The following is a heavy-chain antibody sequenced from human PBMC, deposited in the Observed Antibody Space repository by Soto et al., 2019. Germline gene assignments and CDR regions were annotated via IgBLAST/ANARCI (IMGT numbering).Heavy chain of an antibody. CDR1: GFTFSSYA. CDR3: AKDETVGYCSSSSCYPAFDI. CDR2: ISGSGGST. Sequence: GGSLRLSCAGSGFTFSSYAMSWVRQAPGKGLEWVSGISGSGGSTYYADSVKGRFTISRDNSKKTLYLQMNSLRAEDTAVYYCAKDETVGYCSSSSCYPAFDIWGQGTMVTVSS. V-gene: IGHV3-23*01. D-gene: IGHD2-2*01. J-gene: IGHJ3*02.